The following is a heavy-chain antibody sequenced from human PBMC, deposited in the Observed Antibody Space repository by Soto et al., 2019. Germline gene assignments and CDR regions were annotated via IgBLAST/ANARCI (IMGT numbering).Heavy chain of an antibody. D-gene: IGHD1-20*01. CDR3: ARADNWNYPYGMDV. V-gene: IGHV5-10-1*01. Sequence: PVESRKISCKVSGYSFTSYWISWVRQMPGKGLEWMGRIDPSDSYTNYSPSFQGHVTISADKSISTAYLQWSSLRAEDTAVYYCARADNWNYPYGMDVWGQGTTVTVSS. J-gene: IGHJ6*02. CDR2: IDPSDSYT. CDR1: GYSFTSYW.